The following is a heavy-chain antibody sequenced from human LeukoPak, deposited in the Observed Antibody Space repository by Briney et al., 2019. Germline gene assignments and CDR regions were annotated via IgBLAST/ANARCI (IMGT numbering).Heavy chain of an antibody. V-gene: IGHV1-46*01. J-gene: IGHJ5*02. Sequence: ASVKVSCKASGYTFTSYYMHWVRQAPGQGLEWMGIINPSGGSTSYAQKFQGRVTITADESTSTAYMELSSPRSEDTAVYYCANHDYGGNSLGGFDPWGQGTLVTVSS. CDR3: ANHDYGGNSLGGFDP. CDR2: INPSGGST. D-gene: IGHD4-23*01. CDR1: GYTFTSYY.